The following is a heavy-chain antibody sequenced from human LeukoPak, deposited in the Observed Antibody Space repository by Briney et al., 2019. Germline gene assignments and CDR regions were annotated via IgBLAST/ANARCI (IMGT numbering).Heavy chain of an antibody. Sequence: GGSLRLSCGASGFSFNNYGMHWVRQAPGKGLEWVTCLRYDTSNENYAVSVKGRFTISRDNSKNTLSLEMNSLRPEDTAVYYCARGGTVIKALDFWGQGILVAVSS. CDR1: GFSFNNYG. CDR3: ARGGTVIKALDF. V-gene: IGHV3-30*02. J-gene: IGHJ4*02. CDR2: LRYDTSNE. D-gene: IGHD2-21*01.